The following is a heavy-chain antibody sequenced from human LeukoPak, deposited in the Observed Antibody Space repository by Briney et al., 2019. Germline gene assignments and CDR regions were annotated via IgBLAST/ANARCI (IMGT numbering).Heavy chain of an antibody. D-gene: IGHD2-2*01. CDR3: ARHNEGYCSSTSCYAFDY. CDR2: IYYSGST. Sequence: SETLSLTCTVSGGSISSYYWSWIRQPPGKGLEWIGYIYYSGSTNYNPSLKSRVTISVDTSKNQFSLKLSSVTAADTAVYYCARHNEGYCSSTSCYAFDYWGQGTLVIVSS. CDR1: GGSISSYY. J-gene: IGHJ4*02. V-gene: IGHV4-59*08.